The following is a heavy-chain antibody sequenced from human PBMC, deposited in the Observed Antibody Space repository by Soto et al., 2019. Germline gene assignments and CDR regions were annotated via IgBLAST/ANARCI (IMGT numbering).Heavy chain of an antibody. J-gene: IGHJ2*01. CDR1: GFTFSSYG. CDR2: ISYDGSNK. V-gene: IGHV3-30*18. Sequence: QVQLVESGGGVVQPGRSLRLSCAAFGFTFSSYGMHWVRQAPGKGLEWVAVISYDGSNKYYADSVKGRFTISRDNSKNTLYLQMNSLRAEDTAVYYCAKDSSFGAAAGYWYFDLWGRGTLVTVSS. D-gene: IGHD6-13*01. CDR3: AKDSSFGAAAGYWYFDL.